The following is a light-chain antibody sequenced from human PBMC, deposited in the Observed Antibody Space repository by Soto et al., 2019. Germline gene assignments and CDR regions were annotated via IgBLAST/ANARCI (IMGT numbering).Light chain of an antibody. CDR1: QNIINN. J-gene: IGKJ1*01. Sequence: EIVMPQSPGTLSVSPGERATLSRRASQNIINNLAWYQQKPGQAPRLLIFFASTRVTGIPARFSGSGSGTEFTLTINSLQSEDFAVYYCQQYFSWPRGTFGQGTKVDIK. CDR3: QQYFSWPRGT. CDR2: FAS. V-gene: IGKV3-15*01.